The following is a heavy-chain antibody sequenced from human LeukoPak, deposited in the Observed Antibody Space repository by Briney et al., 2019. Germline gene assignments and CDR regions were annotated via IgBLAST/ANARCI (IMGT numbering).Heavy chain of an antibody. CDR2: IYTRGSI. CDR3: ARDKPSYYYDR. CDR1: GDSISSYY. J-gene: IGHJ4*02. Sequence: PSETLSLTCTVSGDSISSYYWSWIRQPAGKGLEWIGRIYTRGSINYNPSLKSRVTISVDTSKNQFSLKLSSVTAADTAVYYCARDKPSYYYDRWGQGTLVTVSS. D-gene: IGHD3-22*01. V-gene: IGHV4-4*07.